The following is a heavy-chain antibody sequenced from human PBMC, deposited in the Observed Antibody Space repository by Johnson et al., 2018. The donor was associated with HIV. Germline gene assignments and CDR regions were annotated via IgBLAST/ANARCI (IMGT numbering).Heavy chain of an antibody. CDR3: AREANAFDI. CDR1: GFNFSSNY. J-gene: IGHJ3*02. CDR2: IYSGGST. Sequence: EVQLVESGGGVVQPGRSLRLPCAASGFNFSSNYMSWVRQAPGKGLEWVSVIYSGGSTYYADSVKGRFTISRDNSKNTLYLQMNSLRAEDTAVYYCAREANAFDIWGQGTMVTVSS. V-gene: IGHV3-66*01.